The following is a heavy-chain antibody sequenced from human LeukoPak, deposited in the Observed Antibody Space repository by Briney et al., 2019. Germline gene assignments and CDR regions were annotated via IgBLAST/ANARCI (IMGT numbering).Heavy chain of an antibody. CDR2: IIGSGGST. CDR3: AKDDSRGSGSSGWCDP. J-gene: IGHJ5*02. V-gene: IGHV3-23*01. CDR1: GFPFSSYA. Sequence: PGGSLTLSCATSGFPFSSYAMSWVRQAPGKGLEWVSYIIGSGGSTYYTNSVKGHFTLPRDNSKNTLYLQMNSLRAEDTAVYYCAKDDSRGSGSSGWCDPWGQGTLVTVSS. D-gene: IGHD3-10*01.